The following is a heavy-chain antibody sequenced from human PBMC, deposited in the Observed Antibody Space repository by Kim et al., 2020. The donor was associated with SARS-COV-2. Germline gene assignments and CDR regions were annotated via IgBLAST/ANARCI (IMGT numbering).Heavy chain of an antibody. CDR3: ATLAMAGTDYYYSGMDV. CDR2: ILPLFGTS. CDR1: GDTFSSYP. J-gene: IGHJ6*02. D-gene: IGHD6-19*01. V-gene: IGHV1-69*06. Sequence: SVKVSCKGSGDTFSSYPISWVRLAPGQGLEWLGGILPLFGTSNHAPRFQGRVTITADKSTSTAHMELSSLRSEDTAIYYCATLAMAGTDYYYSGMDVWGQGTTVPVSS.